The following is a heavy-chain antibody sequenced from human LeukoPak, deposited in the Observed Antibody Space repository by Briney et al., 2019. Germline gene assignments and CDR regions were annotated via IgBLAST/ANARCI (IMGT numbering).Heavy chain of an antibody. D-gene: IGHD3-22*01. CDR3: ARADRDYYYDSSGYLYPATDAFDI. Sequence: PGGSLRLSCAASGFTFSSYAMHWVRQAPGKGLEWVAVISYDGSNKYYADSVKGRFTISRDNSKNTLYLQMNSLRAEDTAVYYCARADRDYYYDSSGYLYPATDAFDIWGQGTMVTVSS. J-gene: IGHJ3*02. V-gene: IGHV3-30*04. CDR1: GFTFSSYA. CDR2: ISYDGSNK.